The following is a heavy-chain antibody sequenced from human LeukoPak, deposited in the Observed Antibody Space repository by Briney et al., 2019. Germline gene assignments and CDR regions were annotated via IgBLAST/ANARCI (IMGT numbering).Heavy chain of an antibody. CDR2: VSGGGGVT. CDR3: AKDDLMDSVSTVRNWFDT. CDR1: GFTFAYYA. V-gene: IGHV3-23*01. D-gene: IGHD5/OR15-5a*01. J-gene: IGHJ5*02. Sequence: GGSLRLSCAASGFTFAYYALTWVRQAPGKGLEWVSTVSGGGGVTYYAGSVKGRFTISRDNSKNTLYLQMNSLRAEDTALYYCAKDDLMDSVSTVRNWFDTWGQGTLVTVSS.